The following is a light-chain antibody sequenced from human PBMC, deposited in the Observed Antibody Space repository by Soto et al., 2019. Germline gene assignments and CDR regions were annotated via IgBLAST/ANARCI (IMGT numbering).Light chain of an antibody. CDR2: DVS. J-gene: IGLJ2*01. CDR3: SSYTSGSTVV. V-gene: IGLV2-14*01. Sequence: QSVLTQPASVSGSPGQSITISCTGTSSDVGGYNYVSWYQQHPGKVPKLMIYDVSNRPLGVSNRFSGSRSGNTASLSISGLQAEDEADYFCSSYTSGSTVVFGGGTKLTVL. CDR1: SSDVGGYNY.